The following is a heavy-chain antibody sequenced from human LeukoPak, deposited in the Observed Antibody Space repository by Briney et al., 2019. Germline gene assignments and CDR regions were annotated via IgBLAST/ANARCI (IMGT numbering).Heavy chain of an antibody. V-gene: IGHV3-7*03. CDR1: GFTFSSYW. CDR3: STGAGCGY. Sequence: GGSLRLSCAASGFTFSSYWMTWVRQAPGKGLEWVANIKQDGSERNYVDSVKGRFTISRDNAKNSLYLQMNTLRDEDTAVYYCSTGAGCGYWGQGTLVTVSS. D-gene: IGHD6-19*01. J-gene: IGHJ4*02. CDR2: IKQDGSER.